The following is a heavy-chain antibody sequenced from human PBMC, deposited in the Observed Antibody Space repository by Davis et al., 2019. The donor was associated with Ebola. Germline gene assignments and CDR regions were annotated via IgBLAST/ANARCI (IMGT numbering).Heavy chain of an antibody. J-gene: IGHJ5*02. V-gene: IGHV3-23*01. CDR1: GFTFSSYA. D-gene: IGHD1-1*01. Sequence: GGSLRLSCAASGFTFSSYAMSWVRQAPGKGLEWVSAISGTGGSTNYADSVKGRFTISRDNSKNTLYLQLSSLRAEDTAMYYCAKEGGNDFFDHWGQGTLVTVSS. CDR3: AKEGGNDFFDH. CDR2: ISGTGGST.